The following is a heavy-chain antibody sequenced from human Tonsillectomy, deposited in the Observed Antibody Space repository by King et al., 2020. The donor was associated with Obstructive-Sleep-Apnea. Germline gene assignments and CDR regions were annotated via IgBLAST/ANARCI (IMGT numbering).Heavy chain of an antibody. CDR1: GGSISSYS. D-gene: IGHD3-9*01. CDR2: MFTSGST. V-gene: IGHV4-4*07. J-gene: IGHJ6*02. CDR3: ARDVPYDWLVPYYYYGMDV. Sequence: VQLQESGPGLVKPSETLSLTCTVSGGSISSYSWAWIRQPAGEGLEWIGRMFTSGSTNCNPPLKGRVTMSVDTSKNQFSLKLSSVTAADTAVYYCARDVPYDWLVPYYYYGMDVWGQGTTVTVSS.